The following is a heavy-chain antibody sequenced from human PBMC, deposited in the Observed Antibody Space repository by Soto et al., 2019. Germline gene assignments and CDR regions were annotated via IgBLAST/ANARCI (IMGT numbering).Heavy chain of an antibody. V-gene: IGHV1-2*02. D-gene: IGHD5-12*01. J-gene: IGHJ4*02. Sequence: GASVKVSVNASGCTFTGYYMHWVRQAPGQGPEWMGWINPNSGGTNYAQKFQGRVTMTRDTSISTAYMELSRLRSDDTVVYYCARDTSRGYSGYWGQGTLVTVSS. CDR1: GCTFTGYY. CDR3: ARDTSRGYSGY. CDR2: INPNSGGT.